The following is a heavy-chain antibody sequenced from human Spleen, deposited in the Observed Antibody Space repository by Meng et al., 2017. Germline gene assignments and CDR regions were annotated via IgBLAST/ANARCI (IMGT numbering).Heavy chain of an antibody. Sequence: LQESGPGRVGPSETLSLTCTVSGGSVSRGSYYWGWIRQPPGKGLEWIGYIYYTGSTNYNPSLKSRVTISVDTSTNRFSLKLSSVTAADTAVYYCARHTVYTAKFDSWGQGSLVTVSS. J-gene: IGHJ4*02. CDR2: IYYTGST. CDR3: ARHTVYTAKFDS. D-gene: IGHD5-18*01. CDR1: GGSVSRGSYY. V-gene: IGHV4-61*01.